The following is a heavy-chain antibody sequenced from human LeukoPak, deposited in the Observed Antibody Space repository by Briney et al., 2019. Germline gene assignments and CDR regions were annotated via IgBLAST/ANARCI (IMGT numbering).Heavy chain of an antibody. J-gene: IGHJ4*02. CDR2: IYTSGST. V-gene: IGHV4-4*07. D-gene: IGHD4-17*01. CDR3: ARSSTVTRNFDY. Sequence: SETLSLTCTVSGGSISIYYWSWIRQPAGKGLEWIGRIYTSGSTNYNPSLKSRVTMSVDTSKNQFSLKLSSVPAADTAVYYCARSSTVTRNFDYWGQGTLVTVSS. CDR1: GGSISIYY.